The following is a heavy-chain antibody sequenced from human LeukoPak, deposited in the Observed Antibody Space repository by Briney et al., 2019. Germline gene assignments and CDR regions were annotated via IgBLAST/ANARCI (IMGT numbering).Heavy chain of an antibody. V-gene: IGHV4-39*01. Sequence: SETLSLTCTVSGGSISSSSYYWGWIRQPPGKGLEWIGSIFYSGSTYYNPSLKSRVTISVDTSKNQLSLKLSSVTAADTAVYYCARHHYYDSSGYLFWFDPWGQGTLVTVSS. CDR1: GGSISSSSYY. D-gene: IGHD3-22*01. J-gene: IGHJ5*02. CDR3: ARHHYYDSSGYLFWFDP. CDR2: IFYSGST.